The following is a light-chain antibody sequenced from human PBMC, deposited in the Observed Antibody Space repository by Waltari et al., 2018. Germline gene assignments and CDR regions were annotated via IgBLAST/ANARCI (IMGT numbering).Light chain of an antibody. Sequence: DIQMTQFPSTLSASVEDRVTITCRASSTINNYLAWYQQKPGKAPELLIYKGSTLQSGVPSRFTGSGSGTEFTLTISSPQPDDCATYYCQQYADYPLTFGQGTKLEIK. J-gene: IGKJ2*01. V-gene: IGKV1-5*03. CDR1: STINNY. CDR2: KGS. CDR3: QQYADYPLT.